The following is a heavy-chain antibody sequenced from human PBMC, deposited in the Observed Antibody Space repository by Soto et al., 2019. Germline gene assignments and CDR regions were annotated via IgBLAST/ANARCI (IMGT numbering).Heavy chain of an antibody. CDR1: GGSISSSSYY. CDR2: IYYSGST. V-gene: IGHV4-39*01. CDR3: ARRLGDGYNWVWFDP. J-gene: IGHJ5*02. D-gene: IGHD5-12*01. Sequence: SETLSLTCTVSGGSISSSSYYWGWIRQPPGKGLEWIGSIYYSGSTYYNPSLKSRVTISVDTSKNQFSLKLSSVTAADTAVYYCARRLGDGYNWVWFDPWGQGTLVTVSS.